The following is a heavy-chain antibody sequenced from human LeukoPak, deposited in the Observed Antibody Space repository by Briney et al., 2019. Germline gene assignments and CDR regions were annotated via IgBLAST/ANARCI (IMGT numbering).Heavy chain of an antibody. J-gene: IGHJ4*02. D-gene: IGHD3-22*01. CDR1: GYTFTSYG. Sequence: ASVKVSCKASGYTFTSYGISWVRQAPGQGLEWMGGIIPIFGTANYAQKFQGRVTITADESTSTAYMELSSLRSEDTAVYYCASSEDYYDSSGYYQGHYWGQGTLVTVSS. V-gene: IGHV1-69*13. CDR2: IIPIFGTA. CDR3: ASSEDYYDSSGYYQGHY.